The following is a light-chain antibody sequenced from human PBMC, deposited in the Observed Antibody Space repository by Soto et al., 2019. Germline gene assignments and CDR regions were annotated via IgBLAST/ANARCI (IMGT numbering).Light chain of an antibody. CDR3: QVWDSSTAV. CDR1: NIASKN. J-gene: IGLJ3*02. Sequence: SYELTQPLSVSVALGQTARITCGGNNIASKNVHWYQQKPGQAPVLVIYRDNNRPSGIPERFSGSNSGNMATLTISRAQAGDEADYYCQVWDSSTAVFGGGTKVTVL. V-gene: IGLV3-9*01. CDR2: RDN.